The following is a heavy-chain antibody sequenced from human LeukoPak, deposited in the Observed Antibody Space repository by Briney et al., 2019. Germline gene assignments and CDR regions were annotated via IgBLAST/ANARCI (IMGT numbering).Heavy chain of an antibody. J-gene: IGHJ6*02. CDR1: GYTFTSYA. D-gene: IGHD3-22*01. Sequence: ASVKVSCKASGYTFTSYAMHWVRQAPGQRLEWMGWSNAGNGNTKYSQEFQGRVTITTDTSTSTAYMELRSLRSDDTAVYYCARDYYDSSGYPYYYYYYGMDVWGQGTTVTVSS. V-gene: IGHV1-3*02. CDR2: SNAGNGNT. CDR3: ARDYYDSSGYPYYYYYYGMDV.